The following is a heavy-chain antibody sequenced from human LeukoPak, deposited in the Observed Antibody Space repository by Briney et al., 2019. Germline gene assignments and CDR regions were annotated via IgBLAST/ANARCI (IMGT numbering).Heavy chain of an antibody. CDR3: ARALLGYYYGSGSSDY. V-gene: IGHV3-21*01. J-gene: IGHJ4*02. CDR1: GFTFSSYS. D-gene: IGHD3-10*01. Sequence: GGSLRLSCAASGFTFSSYSMNWVRQAPGKGLEWVSSISSSSSYIYYADSVKGRFTISRDNAKNSLYLQMNSLRAEDTAVYYCARALLGYYYGSGSSDYWGQGTLVTVSS. CDR2: ISSSSSYI.